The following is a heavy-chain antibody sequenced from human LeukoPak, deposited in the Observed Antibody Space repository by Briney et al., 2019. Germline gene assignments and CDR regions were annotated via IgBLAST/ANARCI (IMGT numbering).Heavy chain of an antibody. CDR1: GGTFSSYA. D-gene: IGHD3-9*01. CDR3: ARGRYYDILTGYYGIFDY. CDR2: IIPIFGTA. J-gene: IGHJ4*02. Sequence: SVKVSCKASGGTFSSYAINWVRQAPGQGLEWMGRIIPIFGTANYAQKFQGRVTITTDESTSTAYMELSSLRSEDTAVYYCARGRYYDILTGYYGIFDYWGQGTLVTVSS. V-gene: IGHV1-69*05.